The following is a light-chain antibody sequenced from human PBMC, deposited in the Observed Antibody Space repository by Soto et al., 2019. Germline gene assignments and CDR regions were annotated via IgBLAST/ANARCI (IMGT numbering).Light chain of an antibody. J-gene: IGKJ2*01. CDR1: QSVNSN. CDR3: QQRSNWPYT. Sequence: EIALTQSPATLSLSPGESATLSCRASQSVNSNLAWYQQKPGQAPRLLIYDASNRATGIPARFSGSGSGTDFTLTISSLEPEDFAVYYCQQRSNWPYTFGQGTKLEIK. CDR2: DAS. V-gene: IGKV3-11*01.